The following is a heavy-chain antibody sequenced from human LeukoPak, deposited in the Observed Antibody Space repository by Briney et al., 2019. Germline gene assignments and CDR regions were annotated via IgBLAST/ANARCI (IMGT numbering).Heavy chain of an antibody. CDR1: GFTFSNAW. CDR3: TTALLLRGYHYFDY. V-gene: IGHV3-15*01. D-gene: IGHD3-22*01. CDR2: IKSKTDGGTT. Sequence: GGSLRLSCAASGFTFSNAWMSWVRQAPGKGLEWVGRIKSKTDGGTTDYAAPVKGRFTISRDDSKNTLYLQMNSLKTEDTAVYYCTTALLLRGYHYFDYWGQGTLVTVSS. J-gene: IGHJ4*02.